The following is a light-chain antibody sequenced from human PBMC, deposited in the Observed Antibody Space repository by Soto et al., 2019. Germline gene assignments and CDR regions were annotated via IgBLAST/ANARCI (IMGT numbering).Light chain of an antibody. J-gene: IGKJ1*01. CDR3: HQYGSSPPWT. V-gene: IGKV3-11*01. Sequence: EIVLTQSPATLSLSPGESATLSCRASQTIGSYLAWYQQKPGQAPRLLIYDASIRAPGIPARFSGSGSGTDFTLTISSLEPEDFAVYYCHQYGSSPPWTFGQGTKVEI. CDR1: QTIGSY. CDR2: DAS.